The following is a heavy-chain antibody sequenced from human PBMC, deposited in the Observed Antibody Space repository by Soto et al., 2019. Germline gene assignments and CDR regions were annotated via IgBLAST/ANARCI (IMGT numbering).Heavy chain of an antibody. J-gene: IGHJ6*02. CDR2: IIPIFGTA. Sequence: SVKVSCRASGGTFSSYAISWVRQAPGQGLEWMGGIIPIFGTANYAQKFQGRVTITADESTSTAYMELSSLRSEDTAVYYCARKDTAMVTLYYGMDVWGQGTTVTVSS. CDR1: GGTFSSYA. CDR3: ARKDTAMVTLYYGMDV. V-gene: IGHV1-69*13. D-gene: IGHD5-18*01.